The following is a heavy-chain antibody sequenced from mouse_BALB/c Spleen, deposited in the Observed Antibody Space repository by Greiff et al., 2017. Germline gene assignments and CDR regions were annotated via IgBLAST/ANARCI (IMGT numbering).Heavy chain of an antibody. CDR1: GFSLTSYG. Sequence: VQLQASGPGLVAPSQSLSITCTVSGFSLTSYGVRWVRQPPGKGLEWLGVIGGDGGTHYHSALISRLSISKDNSKSQVFLKLNSLQTDDTATYYWAKGGKKISYAMDYWGQGTSVTVSS. CDR3: AKGGKKISYAMDY. J-gene: IGHJ4*01. V-gene: IGHV2-3*01. CDR2: IGGDGGT.